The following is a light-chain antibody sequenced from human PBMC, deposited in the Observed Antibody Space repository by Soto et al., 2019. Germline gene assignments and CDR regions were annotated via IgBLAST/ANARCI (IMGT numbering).Light chain of an antibody. CDR2: GAS. Sequence: EIVLTQSPGTLSLSPGEGATPSCRASQGVSSSYLAWYQHKPGQAPRLLIYGASSRASGIPDRFSGSGSWTDFTLTINRLEPEDFAVYYCQQYGASVTFGPGTKVDLK. CDR3: QQYGASVT. V-gene: IGKV3-20*01. J-gene: IGKJ3*01. CDR1: QGVSSSY.